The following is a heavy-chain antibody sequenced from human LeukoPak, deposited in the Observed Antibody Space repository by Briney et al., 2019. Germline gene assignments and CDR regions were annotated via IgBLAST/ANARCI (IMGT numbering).Heavy chain of an antibody. Sequence: SETLSLTCAVYGGSFSGYYYSWIRHPPRKGLELIWEINHNGSTNSNPSLKSRVTISVDTYKNQFSLKLRCVTAAETAVYYCARGLYMDSSGWYHSVYYFDYWGQGTLVTVSS. CDR3: ARGLYMDSSGWYHSVYYFDY. CDR1: GGSFSGYY. J-gene: IGHJ4*02. V-gene: IGHV4-34*01. D-gene: IGHD6-19*01. CDR2: INHNGST.